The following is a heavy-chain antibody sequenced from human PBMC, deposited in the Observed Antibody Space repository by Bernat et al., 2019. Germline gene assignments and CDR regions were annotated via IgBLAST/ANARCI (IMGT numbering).Heavy chain of an antibody. J-gene: IGHJ4*02. D-gene: IGHD6-19*01. Sequence: QLHLQESGPGLVKASETLSLTCTVSGASISSTSYYWGWIRQPPGKGLEWIGTMYNGGSTYYNPSLESRVTISVDTSKNQFSLKLSSVTAADTAVYYCARMGGSGWPQADYWGQGTLVTVSS. V-gene: IGHV4-39*01. CDR2: MYNGGST. CDR1: GASISSTSYY. CDR3: ARMGGSGWPQADY.